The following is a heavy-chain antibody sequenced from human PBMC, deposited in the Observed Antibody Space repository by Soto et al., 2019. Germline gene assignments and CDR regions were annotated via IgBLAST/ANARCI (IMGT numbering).Heavy chain of an antibody. J-gene: IGHJ3*02. V-gene: IGHV4-4*02. D-gene: IGHD3-22*01. CDR1: GGSISSSYW. CDR3: ARRRITMIVVVFDAFDI. Sequence: QVQLQESGPGLVKPSGTLSLTCAVSGGSISSSYWWSWVRQPPGKGLEWIGEIYNSGSTNYNPSLNNRVSISVDKSKNQFSLKLSSVTAADTAVYYCARRRITMIVVVFDAFDIWGQGTMVTVSS. CDR2: IYNSGST.